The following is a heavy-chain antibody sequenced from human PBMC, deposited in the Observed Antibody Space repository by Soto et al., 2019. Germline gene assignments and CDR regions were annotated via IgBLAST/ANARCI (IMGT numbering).Heavy chain of an antibody. V-gene: IGHV4-59*08. CDR3: ARLGLYDFWSGYFPY. CDR2: IYYSGST. Sequence: SETLSLTCTVSGGSISSYYWSWIRQPPGKGLEWIGYIYYSGSTNYNPSLKSRFTISVDTSKNQFSLKLSSVTAADTAVYYCARLGLYDFWSGYFPYWGQGTLVTVSS. J-gene: IGHJ4*02. D-gene: IGHD3-3*01. CDR1: GGSISSYY.